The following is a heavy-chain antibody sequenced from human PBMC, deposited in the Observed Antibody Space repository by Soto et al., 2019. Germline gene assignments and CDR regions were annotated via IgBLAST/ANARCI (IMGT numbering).Heavy chain of an antibody. CDR1: GGSISSGDYY. J-gene: IGHJ3*02. CDR3: ASTNEWTQRVDDAFDI. CDR2: IYYSGST. Sequence: QVQLQESGPGLVKPSQTLSLTCTVSGGSISSGDYYWSWIRQPPGKGLEWIGYIYYSGSTYYNPSLQSRVTIAVDTSKNQFSLKLSSVTAADTAVYYCASTNEWTQRVDDAFDIWGQGTMVTVSS. V-gene: IGHV4-30-4*01. D-gene: IGHD3-3*01.